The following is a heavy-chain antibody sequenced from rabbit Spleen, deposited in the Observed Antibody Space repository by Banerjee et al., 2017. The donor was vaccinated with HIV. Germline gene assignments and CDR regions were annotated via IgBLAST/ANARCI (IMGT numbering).Heavy chain of an antibody. CDR3: ARGAAAMTMVITGYYLSL. D-gene: IGHD2-1*01. CDR2: IYTSSGSA. J-gene: IGHJ3*01. V-gene: IGHV1S45*01. CDR1: GFTLSSYYM. Sequence: QEHLKESGGGLVQPGGSLKLSCKASGFTLSSYYMNWVRQAPGKGLELIACIYTSSGSAYYASGVISRFTITKTSSTTMTLQMTSLSAADTATYFCARGAAAMTMVITGYYLSLWGQGTLVTVS.